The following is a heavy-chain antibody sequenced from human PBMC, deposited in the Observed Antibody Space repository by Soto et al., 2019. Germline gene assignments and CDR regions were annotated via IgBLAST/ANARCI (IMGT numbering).Heavy chain of an antibody. V-gene: IGHV4-34*01. D-gene: IGHD3-9*01. CDR3: ASRYGPSEFDH. Sequence: SETLSLTCAVYGGSFSGYYWSWIRQPPGKGLEWIGEINDNGSTNYNPSLNSRVIISVDTSANQFSLRLTSVTAADTAVYYCASRYGPSEFDHWGQGSLVTVSS. CDR1: GGSFSGYY. J-gene: IGHJ4*02. CDR2: INDNGST.